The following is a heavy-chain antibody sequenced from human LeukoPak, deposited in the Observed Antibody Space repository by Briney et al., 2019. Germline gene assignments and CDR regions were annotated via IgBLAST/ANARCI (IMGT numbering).Heavy chain of an antibody. Sequence: ASVKVSCKASGYIFTAYYMHWVRQAPGQGLEWMGRINPNSGGTNSAQKFQGRVTITRDMSTSTAYMELSSLRSEDTAVYYCAADWAQWSYWGQGTLVTVSS. CDR3: AADWAQWSY. CDR1: GYIFTAYY. J-gene: IGHJ4*02. V-gene: IGHV1-2*06. D-gene: IGHD2-15*01. CDR2: INPNSGGT.